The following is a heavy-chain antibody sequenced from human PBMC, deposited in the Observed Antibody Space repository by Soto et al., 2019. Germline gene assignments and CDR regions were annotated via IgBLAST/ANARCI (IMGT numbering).Heavy chain of an antibody. V-gene: IGHV1-18*01. CDR3: ARVRYGDY. J-gene: IGHJ4*02. Sequence: QVHLVQSGAEVKKPGASVKASCKGSGYAFTTYGITWVRQAPGQGLEWMGWISAHNGNTNYAQKLQGRVTVTRDTSTSTAYMELRSLRSDDTAVYYCARVRYGDYWGQGALVTVSS. CDR1: GYAFTTYG. CDR2: ISAHNGNT. D-gene: IGHD1-1*01.